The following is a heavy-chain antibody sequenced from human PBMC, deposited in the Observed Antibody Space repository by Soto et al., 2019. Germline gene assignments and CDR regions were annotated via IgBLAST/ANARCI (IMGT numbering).Heavy chain of an antibody. D-gene: IGHD1-7*01. Sequence: GGSLRLSCAASGFIFSSYAMSWVRQAPGKGLEWVSAISGSDGSTYYADSVKGRFTISRDDSKNTLYLQMDSLRPEDTAQYYCEGWNYDYWGQGTQVTVS. CDR3: EGWNYDY. J-gene: IGHJ4*02. CDR1: GFIFSSYA. V-gene: IGHV3-23*01. CDR2: ISGSDGST.